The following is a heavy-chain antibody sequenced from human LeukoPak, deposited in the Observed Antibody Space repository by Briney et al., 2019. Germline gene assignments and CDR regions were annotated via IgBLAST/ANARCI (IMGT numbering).Heavy chain of an antibody. D-gene: IGHD4-17*01. CDR3: ARAHMTTVTSRVFLAWFDP. CDR2: IIPIFGTA. Sequence: ASVKVSCKASGGTFSSYAISWVRQAPGQGLEWMGGIIPIFGTANYAQKFQGRVTITADESTSTAYMELSRLTSDDTAVYYCARAHMTTVTSRVFLAWFDPWGQGTLVTVSS. V-gene: IGHV1-69*13. J-gene: IGHJ5*02. CDR1: GGTFSSYA.